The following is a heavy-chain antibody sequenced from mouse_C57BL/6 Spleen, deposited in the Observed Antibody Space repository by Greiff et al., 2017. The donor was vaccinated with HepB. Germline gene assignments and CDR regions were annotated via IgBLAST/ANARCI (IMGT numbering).Heavy chain of an antibody. J-gene: IGHJ1*03. D-gene: IGHD3-3*01. CDR1: GYTFTSYW. V-gene: IGHV1-52*01. CDR3: ASGDVGYFDV. Sequence: QVQLKQPGAELVRPGSSVKLSCKASGYTFTSYWMHWVKQRPIQGLEWIGNIDPSDSETHYNQKFKDKATLTVDKSSSTAYMQLSSLTSEDSAVYYCASGDVGYFDVWGTGTTVTVSS. CDR2: IDPSDSET.